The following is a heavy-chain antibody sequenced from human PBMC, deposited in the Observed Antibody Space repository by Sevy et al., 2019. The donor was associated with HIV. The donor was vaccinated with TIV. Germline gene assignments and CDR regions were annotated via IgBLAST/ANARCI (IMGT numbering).Heavy chain of an antibody. Sequence: GGSLRLSCAASGFTFSDYYMSWIRQAPGKGLEWVSYISSRGSTIYYADSVKGRFTISRDNAKNSLYLQMNSLRAEDTAVYYSARGGIAAADPTYYYYYGMDVWGQGTTVTVSS. V-gene: IGHV3-11*01. CDR2: ISSRGSTI. CDR3: ARGGIAAADPTYYYYYGMDV. J-gene: IGHJ6*02. D-gene: IGHD6-13*01. CDR1: GFTFSDYY.